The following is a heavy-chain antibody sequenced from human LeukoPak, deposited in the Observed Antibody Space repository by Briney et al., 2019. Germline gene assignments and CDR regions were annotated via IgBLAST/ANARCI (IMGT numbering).Heavy chain of an antibody. D-gene: IGHD2-2*01. Sequence: SETLSLTCTVSGGSISSYYWSWIRQPPGKGLEWIGYIYYSGSTNYNPSLKSRVTISVDTSKNQFSLKLSSVTAADTAAYYCARAHIVVVPAALNWFDPWGQGTLVTVSS. V-gene: IGHV4-59*01. J-gene: IGHJ5*02. CDR3: ARAHIVVVPAALNWFDP. CDR1: GGSISSYY. CDR2: IYYSGST.